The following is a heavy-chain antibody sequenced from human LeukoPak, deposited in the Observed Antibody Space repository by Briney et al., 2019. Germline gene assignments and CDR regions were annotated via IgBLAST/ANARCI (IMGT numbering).Heavy chain of an antibody. D-gene: IGHD3-22*01. V-gene: IGHV1-2*06. CDR1: GYTFTGYY. CDR3: ARGLRYYHSSGYIDY. CDR2: INPNSGGT. J-gene: IGHJ4*02. Sequence: ASVKVSCKASGYTFTGYYMHWVRQAPGQGLEWMGRINPNSGGTNYAQKFQGRVTMTRDTSISTAYMELSRLRSDDTAVYYCARGLRYYHSSGYIDYWGQGTLVTVSS.